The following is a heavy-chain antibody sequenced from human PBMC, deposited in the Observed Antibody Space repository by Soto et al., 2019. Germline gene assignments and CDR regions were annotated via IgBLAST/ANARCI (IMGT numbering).Heavy chain of an antibody. CDR3: ARVTGTTFSARSSYYFDY. Sequence: SVKVSCKASGGTFSSYAISWVRQAPGQGLEWMGGIIPIFGTANYAQKFQGRVTITADESTSTAYMELSSLRSEDTAVYYCARVTGTTFSARSSYYFDYWGQGTRVTVAS. CDR2: IIPIFGTA. CDR1: GGTFSSYA. V-gene: IGHV1-69*13. J-gene: IGHJ4*02. D-gene: IGHD1-7*01.